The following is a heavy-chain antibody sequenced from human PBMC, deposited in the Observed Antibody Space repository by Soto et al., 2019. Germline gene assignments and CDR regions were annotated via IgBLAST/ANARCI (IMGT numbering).Heavy chain of an antibody. V-gene: IGHV3-23*01. CDR3: AGRDSGYENPLYYYYYMDV. CDR1: GFTFSSYA. D-gene: IGHD5-12*01. J-gene: IGHJ6*03. CDR2: ISGSGDST. Sequence: GGSLRLSCAASGFTFSSYAMSWVRQAPGKGLEWVSAISGSGDSTYYADSVKGRFTISRDNSKNTLYLQMNSLRAEDTAVYYCAGRDSGYENPLYYYYYMDVWGKGTTVTVSS.